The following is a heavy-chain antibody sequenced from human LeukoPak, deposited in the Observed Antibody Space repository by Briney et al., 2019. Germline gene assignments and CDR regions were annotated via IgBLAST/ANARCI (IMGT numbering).Heavy chain of an antibody. Sequence: PGGSLRLSCAASGFSLSSYSMNWVRQAPGKGLEWVSSITISSNFIYYADSVKGRFTISRDNAKSSLFLQMNSLRAEDTAVYYCARAFGPSGYYYYYYYYMDVWGKGTTVTVSS. J-gene: IGHJ6*03. CDR1: GFSLSSYS. CDR3: ARAFGPSGYYYYYYYYMDV. V-gene: IGHV3-21*01. D-gene: IGHD3-22*01. CDR2: ITISSNFI.